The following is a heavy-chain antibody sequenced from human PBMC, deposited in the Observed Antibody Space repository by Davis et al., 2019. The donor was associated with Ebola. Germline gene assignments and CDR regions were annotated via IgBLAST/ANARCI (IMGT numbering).Heavy chain of an antibody. D-gene: IGHD3-22*01. V-gene: IGHV4-39*01. J-gene: IGHJ2*01. CDR2: IYYSRST. CDR1: GGSISSSSYY. Sequence: MPSETLSLTCTVSGGSISSSSYYWGWIRQPPGKGLEWIGSIYYSRSTYYNPSLKSRVTISVDTSKNQFSLKLSSVTAADTAVYYCARLGETYYYDSSGYYLYWYFDLWGRGTLVTVSS. CDR3: ARLGETYYYDSSGYYLYWYFDL.